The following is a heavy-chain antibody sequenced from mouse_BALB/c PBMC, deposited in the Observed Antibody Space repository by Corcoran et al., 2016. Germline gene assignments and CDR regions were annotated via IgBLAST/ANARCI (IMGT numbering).Heavy chain of an antibody. CDR3: ARGLTGRDYAMDY. J-gene: IGHJ4*01. CDR2: IDPANGNT. D-gene: IGHD4-1*01. V-gene: IGHV14-3*02. Sequence: EVQLQQSGAELVKPGASVKLSCTASGFNIKDTYMHWVKQMPEQGLEWIGRIDPANGNTKYDPKFQGKATITADTSSNTAYLQLSSLTSEDTAVYYCARGLTGRDYAMDYWGQGTSVTVSS. CDR1: GFNIKDTY.